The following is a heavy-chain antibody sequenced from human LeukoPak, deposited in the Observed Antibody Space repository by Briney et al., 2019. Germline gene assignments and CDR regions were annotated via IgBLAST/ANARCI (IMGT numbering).Heavy chain of an antibody. J-gene: IGHJ4*02. Sequence: GGSLRLSCAASGFTFSDYFMTWIRQAPGNGLQWIAHMRGSGETVSYADSVRGRFTISRDNVKNSLYLQMNSLRAEDTAVYYCARLGVITAAGTYDYWGQGTLVTASS. CDR1: GFTFSDYF. D-gene: IGHD6-13*01. CDR3: ARLGVITAAGTYDY. V-gene: IGHV3-11*01. CDR2: MRGSGETV.